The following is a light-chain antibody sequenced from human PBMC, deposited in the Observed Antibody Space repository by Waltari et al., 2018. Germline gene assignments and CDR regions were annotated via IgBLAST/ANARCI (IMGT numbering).Light chain of an antibody. V-gene: IGKV3-20*01. J-gene: IGKJ1*01. CDR3: QKYERLPAT. CDR1: QSIGRS. CDR2: DIS. Sequence: ESVLTQSTGTLSLSLGDRANLSCRASQSIGRSVVWYQQRPGQAPRLLIYDISRRANGIPDRFSGSGYGTDFSLTISRLEPEDFAVYYCQKYERLPATFGQGTTVEIK.